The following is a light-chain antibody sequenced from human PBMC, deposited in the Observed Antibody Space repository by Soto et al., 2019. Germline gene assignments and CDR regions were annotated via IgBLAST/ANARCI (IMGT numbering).Light chain of an antibody. Sequence: VRKRPASGSGAPVQAITISCTGTSSDVGSYNLVSWYQQHPGKAPKLMIYEGSKRPSGVSNRFSGSKSGNTASLTISGLQAEDEAEYYCCSYAGSSSYVFGTGTKVTVL. V-gene: IGLV2-23*01. CDR2: EGS. CDR1: SSDVGSYNL. CDR3: CSYAGSSSYV. J-gene: IGLJ1*01.